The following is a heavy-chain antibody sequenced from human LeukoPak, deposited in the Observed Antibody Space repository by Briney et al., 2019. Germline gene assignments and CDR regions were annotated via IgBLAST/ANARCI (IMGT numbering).Heavy chain of an antibody. D-gene: IGHD3-9*01. Sequence: GGSLRLSCAASGFTFSSYSMNWVRQAPGKGLEWVSSISSSSSYIYYADSVKGRFTISRDNAKNSLYLQMNNLRAEDTAVYYCARTPTADWLPPGWGQGTLVTVSS. J-gene: IGHJ4*02. CDR3: ARTPTADWLPPG. CDR2: ISSSSSYI. V-gene: IGHV3-21*01. CDR1: GFTFSSYS.